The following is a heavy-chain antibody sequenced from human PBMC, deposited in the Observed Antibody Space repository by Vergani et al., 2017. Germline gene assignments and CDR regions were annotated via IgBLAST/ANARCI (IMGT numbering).Heavy chain of an antibody. CDR3: VKGLPTRGSGWGGYFDY. J-gene: IGHJ4*02. Sequence: EVQLVESGGGLVQPGGSLRLSCSASGFTFSSYAMHWVRQAPGKGLEYVSAISSNGGSTYYADSVKGRFTISRDNSKNTWYLQMSSLRAEDTAVYYCVKGLPTRGSGWGGYFDYWGQGTLVTVSS. CDR2: ISSNGGST. V-gene: IGHV3-64D*06. CDR1: GFTFSSYA. D-gene: IGHD6-19*01.